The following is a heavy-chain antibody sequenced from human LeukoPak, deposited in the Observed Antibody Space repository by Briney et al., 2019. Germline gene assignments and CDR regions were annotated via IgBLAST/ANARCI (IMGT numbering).Heavy chain of an antibody. J-gene: IGHJ4*02. V-gene: IGHV4-39*07. Sequence: SETLSLTCTVSGASVSSSSYYWGWLRQPPGKGLEWIGTIYYDGSTYYNPSLKSRVTISVDTSKNQFSLKLSSVTAADTAVYCCARINYGDYWGQGTLVTVSS. CDR2: IYYDGST. CDR1: GASVSSSSYY. CDR3: ARINYGDY.